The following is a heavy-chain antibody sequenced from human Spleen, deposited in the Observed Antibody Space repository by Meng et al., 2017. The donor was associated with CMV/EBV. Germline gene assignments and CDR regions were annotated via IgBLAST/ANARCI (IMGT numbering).Heavy chain of an antibody. Sequence: SETLSLTCDVSGDSVSNDDVTWNWIRQSSSSGLEWLGRTHYGSVWKNDYADFVKGRIVINADTRKNRLSLQLNSVTPEDTAVYYCVRDKQRPGGYYHVSQNYGFDAWGQGTRVTVSS. V-gene: IGHV6-1*01. CDR2: THYGSVWKN. CDR1: GDSVSNDDVT. J-gene: IGHJ5*02. D-gene: IGHD2-15*01. CDR3: VRDKQRPGGYYHVSQNYGFDA.